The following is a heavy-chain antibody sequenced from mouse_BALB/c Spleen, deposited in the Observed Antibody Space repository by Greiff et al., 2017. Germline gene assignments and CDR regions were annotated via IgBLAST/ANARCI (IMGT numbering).Heavy chain of an antibody. V-gene: IGHV14-3*02. Sequence: VQLQQSGAELVKPGASVKLSCTASGFNIKDTYMHWVKQRPEQGLEWIGRIDPANGNTKYDPKFQGKATITADTSSNTAYLQLSSLTSEDTAVYYCARRHYGSPYAMDYWGQGTSVTVSS. J-gene: IGHJ4*01. D-gene: IGHD1-1*01. CDR3: ARRHYGSPYAMDY. CDR2: IDPANGNT. CDR1: GFNIKDTY.